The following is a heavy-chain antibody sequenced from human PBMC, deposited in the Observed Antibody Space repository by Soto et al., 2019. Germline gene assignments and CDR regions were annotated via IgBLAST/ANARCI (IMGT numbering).Heavy chain of an antibody. CDR1: GYTFTRYY. CDR3: ARPHIASHYYYGMDV. J-gene: IGHJ6*02. D-gene: IGHD2-2*01. V-gene: IGHV1-46*01. CDR2: INPSGTTT. Sequence: QVQLVQSGAEVKKPGASVKVSCKASGYTFTRYYMHWVRQAPGQGLEWMGIINPSGTTTDYAQKFQGRVTMTRDTSTSTYSMELSSLRSEDTAVYYCARPHIASHYYYGMDVWGQGTTVTVSS.